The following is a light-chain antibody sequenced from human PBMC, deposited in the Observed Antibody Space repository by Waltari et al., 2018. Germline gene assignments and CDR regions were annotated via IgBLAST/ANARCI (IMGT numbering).Light chain of an antibody. CDR3: SSYAGSNNLV. CDR2: EVP. V-gene: IGLV2-8*01. CDR1: SSHCGGYNS. Sequence: QSALTQPPSASGSPGPSVTIPCTGTSSHCGGYNSVSWYQQHPGEAPHLMIYEVPTRPSGVPDRFSGSKSGNTASLTVSGLQAEDEADYYCSSYAGSNNLVFGGGTKLTVL. J-gene: IGLJ2*01.